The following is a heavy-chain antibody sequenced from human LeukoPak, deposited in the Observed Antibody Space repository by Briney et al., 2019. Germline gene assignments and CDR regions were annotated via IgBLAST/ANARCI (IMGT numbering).Heavy chain of an antibody. V-gene: IGHV3-48*03. D-gene: IGHD4-17*01. CDR3: ARAWAVSFDN. Sequence: GRALRLSCAASGFNISNYEMIWVRQAPGKGLEWISYISISGNIKKYADSVRGRSTISRDNAKNSLYLQMNSLRAEDTAVYYCARAWAVSFDNWGQGTLVTVSS. CDR2: ISISGNIK. J-gene: IGHJ4*02. CDR1: GFNISNYE.